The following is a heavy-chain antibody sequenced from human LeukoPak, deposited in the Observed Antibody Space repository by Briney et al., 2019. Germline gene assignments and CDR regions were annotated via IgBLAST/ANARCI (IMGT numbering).Heavy chain of an antibody. CDR2: ITPFDGNT. Sequence: SVKVSCKASGYTFTYRYLHWVRQAPGQALEWMGWITPFDGNTNYAQKFQDRVTITRDRSMSTAYMELSSLRSEDTAMYYCARDGGGNSITYYYYGMDVWGQGTTVTVSS. CDR1: GYTFTYRY. D-gene: IGHD4-23*01. CDR3: ARDGGGNSITYYYYGMDV. J-gene: IGHJ6*02. V-gene: IGHV1-45*02.